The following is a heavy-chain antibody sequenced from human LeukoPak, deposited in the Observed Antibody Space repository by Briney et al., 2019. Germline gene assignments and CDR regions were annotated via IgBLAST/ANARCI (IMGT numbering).Heavy chain of an antibody. D-gene: IGHD3-22*01. Sequence: SETLSLTCTVSGGSISSSSYYWGWIRQPPGKGLEWIGSIYYSGSTYYNPSLKSRVTISVDTSKNQFSLKLSSVTAADTAVYYCAREYYDSSGYSRGFDYWGQGTLVTVSS. J-gene: IGHJ4*02. CDR2: IYYSGST. CDR1: GGSISSSSYY. CDR3: AREYYDSSGYSRGFDY. V-gene: IGHV4-39*07.